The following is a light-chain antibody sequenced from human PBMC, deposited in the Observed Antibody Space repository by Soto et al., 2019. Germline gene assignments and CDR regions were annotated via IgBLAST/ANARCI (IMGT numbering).Light chain of an antibody. J-gene: IGLJ2*01. CDR2: EVS. CDR1: SSDVGGYNY. CDR3: SSYAGSNNLV. Sequence: SALTQPPSASGSPGQSVPISCTGTSSDVGGYNYVSWYQQHPGKAPKLMIYEVSKRPSGVPDRFSGSKSGNTASLTVSGLQAEDEADYFCSSYAGSNNLVFGGGTKVTVL. V-gene: IGLV2-8*01.